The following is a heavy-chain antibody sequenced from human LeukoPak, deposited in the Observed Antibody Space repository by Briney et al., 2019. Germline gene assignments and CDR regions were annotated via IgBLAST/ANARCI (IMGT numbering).Heavy chain of an antibody. CDR2: INHSGST. D-gene: IGHD2-2*01. J-gene: IGHJ2*01. CDR3: ARGPGAVVPAAIRRGYFDL. V-gene: IGHV4-34*01. CDR1: GGSFSGYY. Sequence: PSETLSLTCAVYGGSFSGYYWSWIRQPPGKGLEWIGEINHSGSTNYNASLKSRVTISVDTSKHQFSLKLSSVAAADTAVYYCARGPGAVVPAAIRRGYFDLGGRGTLVSVSS.